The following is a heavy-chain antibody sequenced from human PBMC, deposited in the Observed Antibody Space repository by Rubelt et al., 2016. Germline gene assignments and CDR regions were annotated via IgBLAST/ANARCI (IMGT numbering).Heavy chain of an antibody. CDR3: ASDRVG. CDR1: GFSFSDYS. J-gene: IGHJ4*02. Sequence: EVQLMESGGGLVQPGGSLRLSCAASGFSFSDYSMNWVHQTPGKGQEWLSYITSGSDIIHYADSVKGRLTISRDNAKKSQYLQMNSLRVEDTAVYYCASDRVGWGQGTLVTVSS. D-gene: IGHD2-2*01. V-gene: IGHV3-48*04. CDR2: ITSGSDII.